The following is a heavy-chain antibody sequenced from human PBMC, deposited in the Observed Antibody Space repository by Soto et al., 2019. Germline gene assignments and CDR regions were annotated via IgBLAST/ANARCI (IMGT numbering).Heavy chain of an antibody. V-gene: IGHV3-7*01. J-gene: IGHJ3*01. CDR2: TNQAESQI. Sequence: EVHLVESGGGLVQPGGSLRLSCGASGFPFRHQWMCWVRQATGQGLEWVANTNQAESQIFYVDAVKGRFTISRDNGESSVYLHMNSLRAEDTAVYYCARSMGGRDAFDLWGQGTMVAVSS. CDR1: GFPFRHQW. D-gene: IGHD3-10*01. CDR3: ARSMGGRDAFDL.